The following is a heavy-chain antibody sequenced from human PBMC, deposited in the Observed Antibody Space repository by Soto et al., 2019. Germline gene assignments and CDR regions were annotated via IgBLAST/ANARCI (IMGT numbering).Heavy chain of an antibody. J-gene: IGHJ4*02. CDR3: AREYTYGSNFFDC. CDR1: GGSISSAAYY. CDR2: ISHSGST. V-gene: IGHV4-31*03. Sequence: SETLSLTCTVSGGSISSAAYYWSWIRQHPGKGMERIGYISHSGSTYYTPSLKSRVIISADTSKNQFSVNLTSVTAADTTVYYCAREYTYGSNFFDCWGQGALVTVSS. D-gene: IGHD5-18*01.